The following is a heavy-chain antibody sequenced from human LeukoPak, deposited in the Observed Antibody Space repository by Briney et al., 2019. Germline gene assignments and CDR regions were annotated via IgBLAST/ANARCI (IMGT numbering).Heavy chain of an antibody. CDR2: ISSSSSYI. D-gene: IGHD2-15*01. J-gene: IGHJ4*02. CDR3: AREGRVDGIIDY. V-gene: IGHV3-21*01. Sequence: PGGSLRLSCAASGFTFSSYSMNWVRQAPGKGLEWVSSISSSSSYIYYADSVKGRFTISRDNAKNSLYLQMNSLRAEDTAVYYCAREGRVDGIIDYWDQGTLVTVSS. CDR1: GFTFSSYS.